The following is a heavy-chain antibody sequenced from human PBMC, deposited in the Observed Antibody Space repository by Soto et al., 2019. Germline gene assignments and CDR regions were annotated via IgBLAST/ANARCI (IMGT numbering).Heavy chain of an antibody. D-gene: IGHD3-22*01. V-gene: IGHV1-46*01. CDR1: GYTLIMYY. CDR3: ARSPYSSGYYYAIDY. Sequence: ASVKVSCKASGYTLIMYYIHWMRQAPGQGLEWMGIINPSSGTTTYAQKFQGRVTMTRDASTSTVYMDLSSLRSEDTAVYYCARSPYSSGYYYAIDYWGQGTQVTVSS. CDR2: INPSSGTT. J-gene: IGHJ4*02.